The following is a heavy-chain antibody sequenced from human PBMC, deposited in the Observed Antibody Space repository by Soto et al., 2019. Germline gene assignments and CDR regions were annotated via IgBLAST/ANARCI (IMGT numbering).Heavy chain of an antibody. V-gene: IGHV4-59*01. CDR3: ARDAMTTVIPYNYYNAMDV. CDR1: GGSISSYY. D-gene: IGHD4-17*01. J-gene: IGHJ6*02. Sequence: SETLSLTCTVSGGSISSYYWSWIRQPPGKGLEWIGYISYSGSTNYNPSLRSRVTISLDTSKNQFSLKLNSVTAADTAVYYCARDAMTTVIPYNYYNAMDVGGQGTTVTVSS. CDR2: ISYSGST.